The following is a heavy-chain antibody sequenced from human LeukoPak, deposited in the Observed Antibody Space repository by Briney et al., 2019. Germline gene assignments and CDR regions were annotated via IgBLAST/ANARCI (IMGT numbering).Heavy chain of an antibody. CDR3: ARGALLWFGDRMEYYFDY. CDR2: ISAYNGNT. D-gene: IGHD3-10*01. Sequence: ASVKVSCKASGYTFTSYGISWVRQAPGQGLEWMGWISAYNGNTNYAQKLQGRVTMTTDTSTSTAYMELRSLRSDDTAVYYCARGALLWFGDRMEYYFDYWGQGTLLTVSS. J-gene: IGHJ4*02. CDR1: GYTFTSYG. V-gene: IGHV1-18*01.